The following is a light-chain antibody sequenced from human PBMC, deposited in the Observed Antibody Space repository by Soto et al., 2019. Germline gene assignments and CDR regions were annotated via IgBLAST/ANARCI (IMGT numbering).Light chain of an antibody. CDR1: QSINNRY. Sequence: EIVLTQSPGTLSLSPGERATLSCRASQSINNRYFAWHQQTPGPAPRLLIYAASSTATGLPDSISGGGSGTYSILTISRQYAEDVVVYYWQQIGRSPGFTFGPGTKVEIK. V-gene: IGKV3-20*01. CDR2: AAS. CDR3: QQIGRSPGFT. J-gene: IGKJ3*01.